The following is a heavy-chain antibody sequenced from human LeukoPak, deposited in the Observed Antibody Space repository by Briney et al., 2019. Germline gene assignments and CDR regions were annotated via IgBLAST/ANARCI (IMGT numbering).Heavy chain of an antibody. J-gene: IGHJ6*03. CDR2: IYYSGST. Sequence: PSETLSLTCTVSGGSISSYYWSWIRQPPPKGLEWIGYIYYSGSTNYNPSLKSRVTISVDTSKNQFSLKLSSVTAADTAVYYCARRIVARSPPAYYYYMDVWGKGTTVTVSS. V-gene: IGHV4-59*08. CDR3: ARRIVARSPPAYYYYMDV. D-gene: IGHD6-6*01. CDR1: GGSISSYY.